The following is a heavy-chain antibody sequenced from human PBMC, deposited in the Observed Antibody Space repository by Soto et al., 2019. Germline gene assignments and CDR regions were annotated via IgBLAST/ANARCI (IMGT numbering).Heavy chain of an antibody. Sequence: GGSLRLSCAASGFTFSSSGIHWVRQAPGKGLEWVAVISYDGTNKYYADSVKGRFTISRDNSKNTLYLQMNSLRVEDTAVYYCAKDPGIEVPGYYYYYGMDVWGQGTTVTVSS. CDR1: GFTFSSSG. V-gene: IGHV3-30*18. CDR2: ISYDGTNK. D-gene: IGHD1-1*01. CDR3: AKDPGIEVPGYYYYYGMDV. J-gene: IGHJ6*02.